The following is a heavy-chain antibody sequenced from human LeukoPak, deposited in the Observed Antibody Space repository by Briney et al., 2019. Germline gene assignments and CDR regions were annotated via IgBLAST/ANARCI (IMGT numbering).Heavy chain of an antibody. CDR1: GGSFSGYY. D-gene: IGHD6-13*01. CDR3: AREGVWRQQLVDYYYGMDV. V-gene: IGHV3-53*01. Sequence: ETLSLTCAVYGGSFSGYYWSWVRQAPGKGLEWVSVIYSGGSTYYADSVKGRFTTSRDNAKNTLYLQMNSLRAEDTAVYYCAREGVWRQQLVDYYYGMDVWGQGTTVTVSS. J-gene: IGHJ6*02. CDR2: IYSGGST.